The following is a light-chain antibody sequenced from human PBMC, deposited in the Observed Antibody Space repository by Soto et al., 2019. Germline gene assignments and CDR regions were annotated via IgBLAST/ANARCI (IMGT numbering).Light chain of an antibody. CDR1: QSVSSSY. CDR2: GAS. J-gene: IGKJ1*01. V-gene: IGKV3-20*01. Sequence: IVLTQSPGTLSLSPGERATLSCRASQSVSSSYLAWYQQKHGQAPRLLIYGASSRATGIPDRFSGSGSGTDLTLTISRLEPEFFAVYYCQQYGSSPSWTFGQGTKVDIK. CDR3: QQYGSSPSWT.